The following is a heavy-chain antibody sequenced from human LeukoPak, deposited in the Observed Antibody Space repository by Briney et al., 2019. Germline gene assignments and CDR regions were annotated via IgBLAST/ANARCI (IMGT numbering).Heavy chain of an antibody. D-gene: IGHD3-22*01. CDR2: ISYDGSNK. J-gene: IGHJ4*02. CDR3: AKEYYYDSSGYY. V-gene: IGHV3-30*18. CDR1: GFTFSSYG. Sequence: GGSLRLSCAASGFTFSSYGMHWVRQAPGKGLEWVAVISYDGSNKYYADSVKGRFTISRDKSKNTLYLQMNSLRAEDTGVYYCAKEYYYDSSGYYWGQGTLVTVSS.